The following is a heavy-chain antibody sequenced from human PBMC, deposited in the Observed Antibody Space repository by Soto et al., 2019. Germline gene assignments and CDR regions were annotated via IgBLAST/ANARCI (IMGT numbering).Heavy chain of an antibody. V-gene: IGHV4-59*01. J-gene: IGHJ4*02. CDR1: GGSISSYY. D-gene: IGHD3-10*01. Sequence: SETLSLTCTVSGGSISSYYWSWIRQPPGKVLEWIGYIYYSGSTNYNPSLKSRVTISVDTSKNQFSLKLSSVTAADTAVYYCARARGYFDYWGQGTLVNVSS. CDR2: IYYSGST. CDR3: ARARGYFDY.